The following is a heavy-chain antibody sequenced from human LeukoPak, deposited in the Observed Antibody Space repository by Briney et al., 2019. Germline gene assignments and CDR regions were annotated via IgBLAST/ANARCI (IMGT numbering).Heavy chain of an antibody. J-gene: IGHJ4*02. CDR2: ISGSGGST. CDR3: ANDLLWFGELLYSFDY. D-gene: IGHD3-10*01. Sequence: GGSLRLSCAASGFTFSSYAMSWVRQAPGKGLEWVSAISGSGGSTYYADSVKGRFTISRDNSKNTLYLQMNSLRAEDTAVYYCANDLLWFGELLYSFDYWGQGTLVTVSS. V-gene: IGHV3-23*01. CDR1: GFTFSSYA.